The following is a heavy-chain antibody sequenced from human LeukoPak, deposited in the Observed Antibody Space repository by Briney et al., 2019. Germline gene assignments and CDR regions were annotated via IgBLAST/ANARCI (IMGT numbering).Heavy chain of an antibody. CDR2: ISSSSSYI. CDR3: ARDSPDYGDYVAFDI. J-gene: IGHJ3*02. CDR1: GFTFSSYS. V-gene: IGHV3-21*01. Sequence: GGSLRLSCAASGFTFSSYSMNWVRQASGKGLEWVSSISSSSSYIYYADSVKGRFTISRDNAKNSLYLQMNSLRAEDTAVYYCARDSPDYGDYVAFDIWGQGTMVTVSS. D-gene: IGHD4-17*01.